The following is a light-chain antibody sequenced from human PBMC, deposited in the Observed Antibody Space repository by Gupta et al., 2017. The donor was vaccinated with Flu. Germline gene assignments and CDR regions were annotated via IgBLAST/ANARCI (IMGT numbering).Light chain of an antibody. CDR1: SSDVGGFEY. V-gene: IGLV2-14*01. J-gene: IGLJ2*01. CDR3: SSYSDTNTLVV. Sequence: IAISCTGSSSDVGGFEYVSWYQQHPGEAPKRRIIEVSNRPSGVSNRFSGSKSGNTASLTITGLQAADEADDYCSSYSDTNTLVVFGGGTKLTVL. CDR2: EVS.